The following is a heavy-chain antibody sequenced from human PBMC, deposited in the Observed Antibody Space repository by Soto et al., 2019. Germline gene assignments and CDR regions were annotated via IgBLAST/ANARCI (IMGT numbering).Heavy chain of an antibody. CDR3: SLSDRYYGMDV. CDR2: IYSGGST. Sequence: GGSLRLSCAASGFTVSSNYMSWVRQAPGKGLEWVSVIYSGGSTYYADSVKGRFTISRDNSNNTLYLQMNSLRAEDTAVYYCSLSDRYYGMDVWGLGTTVTVSS. J-gene: IGHJ6*02. V-gene: IGHV3-53*01. CDR1: GFTVSSNY.